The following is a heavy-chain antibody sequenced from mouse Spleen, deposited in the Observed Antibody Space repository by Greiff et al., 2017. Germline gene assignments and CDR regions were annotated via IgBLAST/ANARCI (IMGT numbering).Heavy chain of an antibody. J-gene: IGHJ1*01. CDR3: AIGVHSSYWYFDV. CDR2: INPSTGYT. Sequence: QVQLQQSGAELAKPGASVKMSCKASGYTFTSYWMHWVKQRPGQGLEWIGYINPSTGYTEYNQKFKDKATLTADKSSSTAYMQLSSLTSEDSAVYYCAIGVHSSYWYFDVWGAGTTVTVSS. V-gene: IGHV1-7*01. D-gene: IGHD3-1*01. CDR1: GYTFTSYW.